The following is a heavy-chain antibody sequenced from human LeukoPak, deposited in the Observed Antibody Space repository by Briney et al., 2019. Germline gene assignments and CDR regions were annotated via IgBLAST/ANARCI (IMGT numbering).Heavy chain of an antibody. V-gene: IGHV1-2*02. D-gene: IGHD2-2*02. Sequence: GASVKVSCKASGYTFTGYYMHWVRQAPGQGLEWMGWINPNSGGTNYAQKFQGRVTMTRDTSISTAYMELSRLRSDDTAVYYCATDTRGYCSSTSCYTGWGQGTLVTVSS. CDR2: INPNSGGT. J-gene: IGHJ4*02. CDR3: ATDTRGYCSSTSCYTG. CDR1: GYTFTGYY.